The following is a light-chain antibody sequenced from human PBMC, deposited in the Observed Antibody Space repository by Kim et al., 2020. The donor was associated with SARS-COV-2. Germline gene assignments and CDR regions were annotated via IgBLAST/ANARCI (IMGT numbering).Light chain of an antibody. J-gene: IGKJ1*01. CDR3: QPYGDSPGT. V-gene: IGKV3-20*01. CDR1: RRITSCF. CDR2: AVV. Sequence: SPGERANRSCKARRRITSCFLSWYPRKPGQSPRLLIFAVVISATCIPDRVSGGGSVTDFSLPISRLEPEDSAVYYCQPYGDSPGTFGQGTKVEIK.